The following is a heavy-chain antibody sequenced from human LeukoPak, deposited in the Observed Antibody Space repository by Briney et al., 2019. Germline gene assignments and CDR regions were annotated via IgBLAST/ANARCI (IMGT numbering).Heavy chain of an antibody. J-gene: IGHJ6*03. D-gene: IGHD5-18*01. CDR2: MNPNSGNT. CDR3: ARAFRGYSYGPQTTAHYYYYMDV. V-gene: IGHV1-8*01. Sequence: ASVKVSCKASGYTFTSYDINWVRQATGQGLEWMGWMNPNSGNTGYAQKFQGRVTMTRNTSISTAYMELSSLRSEDTAVYYCARAFRGYSYGPQTTAHYYYYMDVWGKGTTVTVSS. CDR1: GYTFTSYD.